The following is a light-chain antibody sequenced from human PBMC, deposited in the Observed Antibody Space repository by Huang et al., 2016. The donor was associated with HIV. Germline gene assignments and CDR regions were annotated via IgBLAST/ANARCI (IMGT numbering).Light chain of an antibody. CDR3: LQLNSYPVT. J-gene: IGKJ3*01. CDR1: QGIRSD. V-gene: IGKV1-9*01. CDR2: TAS. Sequence: IQLTQSPSSLSASIGDRVTITCRASQGIRSDLAWYQQKPGKAPKLLIYTASTLESGVPSRFNGSGSGTDFTLTINNLQPEDFATYYCLQLNSYPVTFGPGTNVDV.